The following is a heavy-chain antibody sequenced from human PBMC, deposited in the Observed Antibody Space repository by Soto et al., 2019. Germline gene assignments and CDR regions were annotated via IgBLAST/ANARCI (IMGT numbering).Heavy chain of an antibody. CDR2: IIPIFGTA. J-gene: IGHJ6*02. D-gene: IGHD1-1*01. Sequence: QVQLVQSGAEVKKPGASVKVSCMASGGTFSSYAISWVRQAPGQGLEWMGGIIPIFGTANYAQKFQGRVTITADESTSTAYMELSSLRSEDTAVYYCARVGTLALKYYYGMDVWGQGTTVTVSS. CDR3: ARVGTLALKYYYGMDV. V-gene: IGHV1-69*01. CDR1: GGTFSSYA.